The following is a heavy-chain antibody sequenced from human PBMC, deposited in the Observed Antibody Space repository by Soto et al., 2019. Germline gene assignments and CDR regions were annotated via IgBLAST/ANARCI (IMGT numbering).Heavy chain of an antibody. CDR3: ASVLAPERASYWYFDL. J-gene: IGHJ2*01. CDR1: GYTFTSYY. Sequence: ASVKVSCKASGYTFTSYYMHWVRQAPGQGLEWMEIINPSGGSTSYAQKFQGRVTMTRDTSTSTVYMELSSLRSEDTAVYYCASVLAPERASYWYFDLWGRGTLVTVSS. V-gene: IGHV1-46*03. CDR2: INPSGGST.